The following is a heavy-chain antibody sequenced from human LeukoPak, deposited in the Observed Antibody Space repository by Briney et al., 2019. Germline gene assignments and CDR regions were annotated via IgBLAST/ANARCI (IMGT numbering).Heavy chain of an antibody. V-gene: IGHV4-34*01. D-gene: IGHD2-2*01. Sequence: PSETLSLTCAVYGGSFSGHYWSWIRQPPGKGLEWIGEINHSGSTNYNPSLKSRVTISVDTSKNQFSLKLSSVTAADTAVYYCARLHPRCSSTSCYWTWFDPWGQGTLVTVSS. CDR3: ARLHPRCSSTSCYWTWFDP. CDR2: INHSGST. CDR1: GGSFSGHY. J-gene: IGHJ5*02.